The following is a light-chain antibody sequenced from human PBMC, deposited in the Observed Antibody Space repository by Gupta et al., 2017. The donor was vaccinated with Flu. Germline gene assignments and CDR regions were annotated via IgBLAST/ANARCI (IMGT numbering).Light chain of an antibody. CDR2: DVS. V-gene: IGLV2-14*01. J-gene: IGLJ2*01. CDR1: TSDVGGYNS. Sequence: QSALTQPSSVSGSPGQSITLSCPGTTSDVGGYNSVSWYQQRPGTAPKLMIYDVSNRPSGISNLFSGSKSGNTASLTISGLQAEDEADYYCSSYTSGSTLVVAFGGGTKLTVL. CDR3: SSYTSGSTLVVA.